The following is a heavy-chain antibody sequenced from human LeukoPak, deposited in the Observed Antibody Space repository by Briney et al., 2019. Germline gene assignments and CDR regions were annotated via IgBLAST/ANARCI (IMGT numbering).Heavy chain of an antibody. V-gene: IGHV4-59*08. Sequence: SETLSLICSVSGASISSYYWSWIGQPPGKRLAWIGCIYYSGSANHHQPLTRRVTIHVDTPMHQFSLTLSSVTDGRTAGCYFARDRLIAVAVSFDYWGQGTLVTVSS. CDR2: IYYSGSA. CDR3: ARDRLIAVAVSFDY. CDR1: GASISSYY. D-gene: IGHD6-19*01. J-gene: IGHJ4*02.